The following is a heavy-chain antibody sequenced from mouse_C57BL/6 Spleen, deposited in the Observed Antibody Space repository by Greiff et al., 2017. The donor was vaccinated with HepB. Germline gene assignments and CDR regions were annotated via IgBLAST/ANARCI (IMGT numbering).Heavy chain of an antibody. CDR3: ARDNGSSWYFDV. CDR2: ISDGGSYT. Sequence: VQLVESGGGLVKPGGSLKLSCAASGFTFSSYAMSWVRQTPEKRLEWVATISDGGSYTYYPDNVKGRFTISRDNAKNNLYLQMSHLKSEDTAMYYCARDNGSSWYFDVWGTGTTVTVSS. J-gene: IGHJ1*03. D-gene: IGHD1-1*01. V-gene: IGHV5-4*01. CDR1: GFTFSSYA.